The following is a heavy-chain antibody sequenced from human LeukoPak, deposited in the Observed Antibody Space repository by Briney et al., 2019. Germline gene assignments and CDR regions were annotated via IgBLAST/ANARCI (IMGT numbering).Heavy chain of an antibody. CDR2: IYTSGST. V-gene: IGHV4-61*02. CDR3: ARAPRSSRYYYYYYMDV. J-gene: IGHJ6*03. D-gene: IGHD6-6*01. Sequence: SETLSLTCTVSGGSISSGSYYWSWIRQPAGKGLEWIGRIYTSGSTNYNPSLKSRVTISVDTSKNQFSLKLSSVTAADTAVYYCARAPRSSRYYYYYYMDVWGKGTTVTVSS. CDR1: GGSISSGSYY.